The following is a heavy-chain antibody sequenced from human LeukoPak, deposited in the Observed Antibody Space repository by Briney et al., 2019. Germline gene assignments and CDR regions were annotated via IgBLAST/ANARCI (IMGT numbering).Heavy chain of an antibody. CDR2: INHSGST. D-gene: IGHD2-2*01. Sequence: SETLSLTCAVYGGSFSGYYWSWIRQPPGKGLEWIGEINHSGSTNYNPSLKSRVTISVDTSKNQFSLKLSSVTAADTAVYYCARLEDIVVVSFEGEVGPWGQGTLVTVSS. CDR3: ARLEDIVVVSFEGEVGP. V-gene: IGHV4-34*01. J-gene: IGHJ5*02. CDR1: GGSFSGYY.